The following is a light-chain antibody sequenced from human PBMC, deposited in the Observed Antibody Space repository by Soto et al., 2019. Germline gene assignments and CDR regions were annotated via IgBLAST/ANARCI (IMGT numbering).Light chain of an antibody. CDR3: SSYTGSSPSYV. CDR2: DVT. Sequence: QSVLTQPASVSGSPGQSITISCTGTSSEVGGYNYVSWYQHHPGKAPELMIYDVTNRPSGVSHRFSGSKSGNSASLTISGLQAEDEADYYCSSYTGSSPSYVFGAGTKVTVL. J-gene: IGLJ1*01. V-gene: IGLV2-14*03. CDR1: SSEVGGYNY.